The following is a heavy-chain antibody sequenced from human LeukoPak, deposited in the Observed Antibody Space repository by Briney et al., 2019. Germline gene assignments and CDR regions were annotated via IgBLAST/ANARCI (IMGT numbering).Heavy chain of an antibody. CDR3: ARGEDTAILDY. V-gene: IGHV3-21*01. CDR1: GFTFSNYW. J-gene: IGHJ4*02. Sequence: GGSLRLSCAASGFTFSNYWMHWVRQAPGKGLVWVSSISSRRGDIFYADSVKGRFTMSRDKAKNSLHLQMNSLRAEDTAVYYCARGEDTAILDYWGQGTLVTVSS. D-gene: IGHD5-18*01. CDR2: ISSRRGDI.